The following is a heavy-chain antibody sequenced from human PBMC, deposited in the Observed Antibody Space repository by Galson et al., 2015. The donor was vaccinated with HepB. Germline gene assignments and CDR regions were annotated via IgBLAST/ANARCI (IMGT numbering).Heavy chain of an antibody. CDR3: ARRQIYGSGFYGMDV. D-gene: IGHD3-22*01. J-gene: IGHJ6*02. CDR2: VYPGASDT. CDR1: GYRFSTYW. V-gene: IGHV5-51*01. Sequence: QSGAEVKKPWESLKISCKGSGYRFSTYWIGWVRQLPGRGLEWMGSVYPGASDTRYSPSFQGQVTISADKSINTAYLQWSSLEASDTAMYYCARRQIYGSGFYGMDVWGQGTTVTVSS.